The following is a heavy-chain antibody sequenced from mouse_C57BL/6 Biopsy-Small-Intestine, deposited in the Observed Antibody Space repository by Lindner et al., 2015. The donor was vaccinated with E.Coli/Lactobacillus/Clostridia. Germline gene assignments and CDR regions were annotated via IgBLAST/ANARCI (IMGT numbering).Heavy chain of an antibody. CDR3: ARSRAYYSNWDAMDY. CDR1: GYTFTSYG. V-gene: IGHV1-81*01. Sequence: VQLQESGPELARPGASVKLSCKASGYTFTSYGINWVRQKTGQGLEWIGEIYPRSGNTYYNEKFKGKATLTADKSSSTAYMQLSSLTSEDSAVYFCARSRAYYSNWDAMDYWGQGTSVTVSS. D-gene: IGHD2-5*01. J-gene: IGHJ4*01. CDR2: IYPRSGNT.